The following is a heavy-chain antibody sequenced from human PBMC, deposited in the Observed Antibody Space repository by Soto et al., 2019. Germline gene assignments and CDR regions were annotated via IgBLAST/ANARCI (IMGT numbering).Heavy chain of an antibody. V-gene: IGHV3-23*01. Sequence: PGGSLRLSWTGSGFAFSSHPMSWVRQAPERGLEGVSGISDGGDLTYNADSVRGRFTISRDNSKNTLFLQMNSLRVEDTAVYYCARRAFGSSRSFDIWGQGTMVTVSS. J-gene: IGHJ3*02. CDR1: GFAFSSHP. CDR2: ISDGGDLT. D-gene: IGHD6-6*01. CDR3: ARRAFGSSRSFDI.